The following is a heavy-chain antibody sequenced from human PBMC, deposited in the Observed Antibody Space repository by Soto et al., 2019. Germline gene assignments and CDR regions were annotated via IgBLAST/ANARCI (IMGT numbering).Heavy chain of an antibody. J-gene: IGHJ4*02. D-gene: IGHD4-17*01. V-gene: IGHV4-59*08. CDR3: ARLNGDYVRVDY. CDR1: GGSISSYY. CDR2: IYYTGST. Sequence: SETLSLTCTVSGGSISSYYWSWIRQPPGKGLEWIGYIYYTGSTNYNPSLKSRVTISVDTSKSQFSLKLSSVTAADTAVYYCARLNGDYVRVDYWGQGTLVTVSS.